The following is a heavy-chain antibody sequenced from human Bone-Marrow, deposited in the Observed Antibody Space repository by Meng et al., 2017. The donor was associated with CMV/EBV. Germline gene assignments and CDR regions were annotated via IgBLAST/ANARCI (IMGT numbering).Heavy chain of an antibody. CDR2: INPSGGST. Sequence: ASVKVSCKASGYTFTSYYMHWVRQAPGQGLEWMGIINPSGGSTSYAQKFQGRVTMTRDTSIDTAYMELSRLTSDDAAVYYCARGDDFWSGYYSYYYGMDVWGQGTTVTVSS. CDR3: ARGDDFWSGYYSYYYGMDV. J-gene: IGHJ6*02. CDR1: GYTFTSYY. V-gene: IGHV1-46*01. D-gene: IGHD3-3*01.